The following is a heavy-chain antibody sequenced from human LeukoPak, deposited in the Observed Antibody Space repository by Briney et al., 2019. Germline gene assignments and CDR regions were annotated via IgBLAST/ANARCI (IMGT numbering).Heavy chain of an antibody. D-gene: IGHD1-26*01. CDR2: ISGNRVTV. Sequence: PGDSLRLSCTASGSTFRTYPMTGVRQAPGQGLEWVSAISGNRVTVYYADSVKGRFTISRDNSKNTLYLQMYSLRAEDTAVYYCAKILSGTYSFDLWGQGPLVTVS. CDR3: AKILSGTYSFDL. CDR1: GSTFRTYP. V-gene: IGHV3-23*01. J-gene: IGHJ4*02.